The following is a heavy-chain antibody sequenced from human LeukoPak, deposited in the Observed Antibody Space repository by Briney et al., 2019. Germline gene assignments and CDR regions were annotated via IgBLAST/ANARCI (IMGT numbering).Heavy chain of an antibody. Sequence: GGSLRLACAASGFSFSSYAMSWVRQAPGKGLEWVSTISPSGGSTYYADSVKGRFTISRDNSKNTLYLQMNSLRAEDTAVYYCAKEGGSYYVWGQGTLVTVSS. CDR2: ISPSGGST. J-gene: IGHJ4*02. D-gene: IGHD1-26*01. V-gene: IGHV3-23*01. CDR3: AKEGGSYYV. CDR1: GFSFSSYA.